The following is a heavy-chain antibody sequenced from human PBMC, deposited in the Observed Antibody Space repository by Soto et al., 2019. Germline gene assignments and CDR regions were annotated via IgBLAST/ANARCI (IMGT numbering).Heavy chain of an antibody. CDR1: GIPFSGYW. Sequence: VPLVESGGGSVQPGGSLRLSCVASGIPFSGYWMHWVRQVPGKGPVWVARVDGAGSGRSYADFVKGRFTISRDNAQNTVSLQMDSLRVEDTAVYYCATVFEHWGQGIPVTVSS. V-gene: IGHV3-74*01. J-gene: IGHJ4*02. CDR3: ATVFEH. CDR2: VDGAGSGR.